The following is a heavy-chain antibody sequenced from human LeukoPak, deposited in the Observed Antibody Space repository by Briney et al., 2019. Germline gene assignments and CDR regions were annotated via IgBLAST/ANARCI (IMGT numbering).Heavy chain of an antibody. CDR3: ASEGNYDSSGYSRYNYYYMDV. CDR1: GGTFRRYS. V-gene: IGHV1-69*05. D-gene: IGHD3-22*01. J-gene: IGHJ6*03. Sequence: GASVTVSGKGSGGTFRRYSISWVRQAPGQGLEWVGGIIPAFGTAHYAQKFQGRVTFTTDESTTTAYMELRRLRSEDRAVYYCASEGNYDSSGYSRYNYYYMDVWGKGTAVTVSS. CDR2: IIPAFGTA.